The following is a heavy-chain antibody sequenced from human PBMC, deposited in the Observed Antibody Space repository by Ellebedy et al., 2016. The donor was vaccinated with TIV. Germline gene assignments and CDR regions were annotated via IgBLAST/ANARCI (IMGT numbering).Heavy chain of an antibody. J-gene: IGHJ2*01. CDR3: ARVTVAGDWYFDL. D-gene: IGHD6-19*01. Sequence: SETLSLTCAVSGGSISSGDYYWSWIRQPPGKGLEWIGYIYYSGSTYYNPSLKSRVTISVDTSKNQFSLKLSSVTAADTAVYYCARVTVAGDWYFDLWGRGTLVTVSS. CDR2: IYYSGST. CDR1: GGSISSGDYY. V-gene: IGHV4-30-4*01.